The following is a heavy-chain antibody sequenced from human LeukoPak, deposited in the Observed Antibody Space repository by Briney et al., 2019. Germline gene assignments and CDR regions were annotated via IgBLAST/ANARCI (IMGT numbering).Heavy chain of an antibody. CDR2: MNQDGSEK. J-gene: IGHJ4*02. CDR3: ARGSKGVPGLDY. CDR1: GFTFSTYW. D-gene: IGHD3-10*01. V-gene: IGHV3-7*04. Sequence: GGSLRLSCAASGFTFSTYWMTWVRQAPGKGLEWVANMNQDGSEKDYVDSVKGRFTISRDNAKNSVYLQMNSLRAEDTAVYYCARGSKGVPGLDYWGQGTLVTVS.